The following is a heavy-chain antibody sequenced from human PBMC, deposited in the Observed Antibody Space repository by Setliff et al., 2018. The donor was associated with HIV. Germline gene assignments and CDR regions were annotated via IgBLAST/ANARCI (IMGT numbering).Heavy chain of an antibody. Sequence: SETLSLTCTVSNVSFNSYYWSWIRHPAGRALEWIGRIYSSGSTNYNPSLKSRVKMSLDTSKDQFSLKLSSVTAADTAVYFCARDPYCSGDGCFRYYQHWGRGTLVTVSS. J-gene: IGHJ1*01. CDR2: IYSSGST. V-gene: IGHV4-4*07. CDR1: NVSFNSYY. D-gene: IGHD2-15*01. CDR3: ARDPYCSGDGCFRYYQH.